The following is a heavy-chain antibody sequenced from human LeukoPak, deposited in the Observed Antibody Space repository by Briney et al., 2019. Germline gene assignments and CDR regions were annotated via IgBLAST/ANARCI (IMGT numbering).Heavy chain of an antibody. CDR1: GDSVSSGSYY. D-gene: IGHD5/OR15-5a*01. CDR3: ARGRALYDQGPTFLDY. CDR2: IYYSGST. J-gene: IGHJ4*02. V-gene: IGHV4-61*01. Sequence: SETLSLTCTVSGDSVSSGSYYWSWIRQPPGKGLEWIGYIYYSGSTNYNPSLKSRLTMSVDTSKNQFSLKLSSVTAADTAVYYCARGRALYDQGPTFLDYWGQGTLVTVSS.